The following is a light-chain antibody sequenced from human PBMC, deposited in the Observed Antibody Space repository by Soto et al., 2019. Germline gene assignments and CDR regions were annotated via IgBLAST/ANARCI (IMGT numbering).Light chain of an antibody. CDR1: QTISSW. CDR2: ATS. Sequence: DIQMTQSPSTLSGSVGDRVTITCRASQTISSWLAWYQQKPGKAPKLLMYATSTLQSGVPSRFSGSGSGTDFTLTISSLQPEDSAIYFCQQAHTLPWTFGQGTKVAIK. V-gene: IGKV1-12*01. CDR3: QQAHTLPWT. J-gene: IGKJ1*01.